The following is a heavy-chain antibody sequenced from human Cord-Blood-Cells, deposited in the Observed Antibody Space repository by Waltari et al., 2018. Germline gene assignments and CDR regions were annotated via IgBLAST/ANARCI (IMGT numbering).Heavy chain of an antibody. J-gene: IGHJ6*02. V-gene: IGHV1-69*01. Sequence: PIFGTANYAQKFQGRVTITADESTSTAYMGLSSLRSEDTAVYYCARGYSSSYYNDYYAMDVWGQGTTVTVSS. CDR3: ARGYSSSYYNDYYAMDV. CDR2: PIFGTA. D-gene: IGHD6-13*01.